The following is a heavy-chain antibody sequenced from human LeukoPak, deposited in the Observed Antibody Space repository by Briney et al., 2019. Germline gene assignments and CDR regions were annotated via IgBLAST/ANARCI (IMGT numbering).Heavy chain of an antibody. D-gene: IGHD6-13*01. CDR2: VYHSGST. CDR1: GDSISSSSYY. J-gene: IGHJ5*02. V-gene: IGHV4-39*02. CDR3: ARGLAAAGTRWFDP. Sequence: PSETLSLTCTVSGDSISSSSYYWGWIRQPPGKGLEWIGSVYHSGSTYHTPSLKSRVTISVDTSNNRFSLKLSSVTAADTAVYYCARGLAAAGTRWFDPWGQGTLVTVSS.